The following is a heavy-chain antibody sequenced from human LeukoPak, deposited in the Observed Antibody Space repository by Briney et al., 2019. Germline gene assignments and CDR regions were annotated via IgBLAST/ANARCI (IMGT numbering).Heavy chain of an antibody. CDR2: INPSGGST. CDR1: GYTFTSYY. V-gene: IGHV1-46*01. D-gene: IGHD1-26*01. CDR3: ARDLGVGPTTRGWLDP. Sequence: ASVKVSCKASGYTFTSYYIHWVRQAPGQGLEWMGIINPSGGSTSYAQKFQGRVTMTRDTTTSTLYMELSSLRSDDTAVYYCARDLGVGPTTRGWLDPWGQGTLVTVSS. J-gene: IGHJ5*02.